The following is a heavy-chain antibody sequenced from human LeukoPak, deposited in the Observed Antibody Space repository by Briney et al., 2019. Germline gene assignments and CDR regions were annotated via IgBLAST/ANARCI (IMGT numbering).Heavy chain of an antibody. J-gene: IGHJ4*02. V-gene: IGHV3-7*01. CDR3: ARGGSDSSRYWED. CDR1: VFTPTAGSSFSRLW. Sequence: GGSLRLSCAPSVFTPTAGSSFSRLWMTWVRQSPGKGLEWVVNRNEDGSEYVYVDSLRGRVTISRDNAENTLFLQLNYLRAEDTAVYYCARGGSDSSRYWEDWGQGTLLIVSS. CDR2: RNEDGSEY. D-gene: IGHD6-13*01.